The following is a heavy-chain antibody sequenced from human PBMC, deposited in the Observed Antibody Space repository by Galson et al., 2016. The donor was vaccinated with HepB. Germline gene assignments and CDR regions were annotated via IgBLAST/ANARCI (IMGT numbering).Heavy chain of an antibody. CDR2: ISSRSSTI. D-gene: IGHD5-18*01. J-gene: IGHJ3*01. V-gene: IGHV3-11*04. Sequence: SLRLSRAASGFTFSDYYMNWIRQALGKGLEWISYISSRSSTIYYADSVKGRFTISRDNAKNSLFLQMNSLRAEDTAVYYCVRGGDTVIGAAFDVWGQGTMVTVSS. CDR1: GFTFSDYY. CDR3: VRGGDTVIGAAFDV.